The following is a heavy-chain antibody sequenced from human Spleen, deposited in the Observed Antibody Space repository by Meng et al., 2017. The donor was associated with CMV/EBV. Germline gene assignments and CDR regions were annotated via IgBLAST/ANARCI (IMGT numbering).Heavy chain of an antibody. CDR3: ARVKGYYDGTGYPYFDY. CDR2: IYHSGNI. J-gene: IGHJ4*02. V-gene: IGHV4-4*02. CDR1: GSISRTYW. Sequence: GSISRTYWWGWVRQSPGKGLEWIGEIYHSGNINYNPSLKSRVTILVDKSKNQFSLTLSPVTAADTAIYYCARVKGYYDGTGYPYFDYWGQGTLVTVSS. D-gene: IGHD3-22*01.